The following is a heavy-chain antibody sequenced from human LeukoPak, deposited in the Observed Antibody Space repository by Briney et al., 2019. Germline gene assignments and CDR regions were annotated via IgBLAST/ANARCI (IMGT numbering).Heavy chain of an antibody. D-gene: IGHD6-13*01. Sequence: SETLSLTCTVSGGSVSSGSYYWSWIPQPPGKGLEWIGYIYYSGSTNYNPSLKSRVTISVDTSKNQFSLKLSSVTAADTAVYYCAREGSSWYHNWFDPWGQGTLVTVSS. CDR2: IYYSGST. V-gene: IGHV4-61*01. CDR1: GGSVSSGSYY. J-gene: IGHJ5*02. CDR3: AREGSSWYHNWFDP.